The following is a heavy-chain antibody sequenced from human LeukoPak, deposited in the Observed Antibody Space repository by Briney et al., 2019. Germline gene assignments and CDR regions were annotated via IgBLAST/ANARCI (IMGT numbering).Heavy chain of an antibody. Sequence: SETLSLTCTVSGDSISSSSSHWGWIRQPPGKGLEWIGSIYYSGSTYYNPSLKSRVTISVDTSKNQFSLKLSSVTAADTAVYYCASDPTNCYDSSGDESFDYWGQGTLVTVSS. CDR3: ASDPTNCYDSSGDESFDY. J-gene: IGHJ4*02. CDR2: IYYSGST. CDR1: GDSISSSSSH. D-gene: IGHD3-22*01. V-gene: IGHV4-39*01.